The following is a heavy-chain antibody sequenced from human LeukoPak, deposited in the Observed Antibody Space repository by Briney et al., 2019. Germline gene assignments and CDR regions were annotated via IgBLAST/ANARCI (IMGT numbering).Heavy chain of an antibody. CDR1: GFTFSSYS. D-gene: IGHD6-6*01. Sequence: NTGGSLRLSCAASGFTFSSYSMNWVRQAPGKGLEWVSSISSSSSYIYYADSVKGRFTISRDNAKNSLYLQMNSLRAEDTAVYYCARDRGYSSSPLDYWGQGTLVTVSS. CDR2: ISSSSSYI. V-gene: IGHV3-21*01. J-gene: IGHJ4*02. CDR3: ARDRGYSSSPLDY.